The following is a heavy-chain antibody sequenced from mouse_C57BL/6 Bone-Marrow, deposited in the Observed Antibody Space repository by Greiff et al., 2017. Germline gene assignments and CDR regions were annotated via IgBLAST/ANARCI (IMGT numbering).Heavy chain of an antibody. J-gene: IGHJ2*01. CDR3: ARHPLLPYYFDY. CDR1: GFTFSSYG. D-gene: IGHD1-1*01. CDR2: ISSGGSYT. V-gene: IGHV5-6*01. Sequence: EVQLVESGGDLVKPGGSLKLSCAASGFTFSSYGMSWVRPTPDKRLEWVATISSGGSYTYYPDRVKGRFTISRDNAKNTLYLQMSSLKSEYTAMYYCARHPLLPYYFDYWGQGTTLTVSS.